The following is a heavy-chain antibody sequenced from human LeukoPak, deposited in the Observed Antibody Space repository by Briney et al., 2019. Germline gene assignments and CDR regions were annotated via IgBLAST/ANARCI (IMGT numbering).Heavy chain of an antibody. D-gene: IGHD6-6*01. CDR2: ISHDGRKK. J-gene: IGHJ4*02. V-gene: IGHV3-30*18. CDR1: RFTLSSYS. CDR3: AKPLYSSSSGFDY. Sequence: QPGGSLRLSCAASRFTLSSYSMNWVRQAPRKGLEWVAIISHDGRKKHSADSAKGRFTISRDNSKNTLYVQMNSLRAEDTAVYYCAKPLYSSSSGFDYWGQGTLVTVSS.